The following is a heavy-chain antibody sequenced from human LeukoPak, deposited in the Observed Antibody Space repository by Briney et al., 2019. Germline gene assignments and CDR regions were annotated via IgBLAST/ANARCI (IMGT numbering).Heavy chain of an antibody. V-gene: IGHV3-74*01. Sequence: GGSLRLSCAVSGLTFSSYWMHWVRQAPRKGLVWVSRISTDASSTTYADSVKGRFTISRDNAKGTLYLQMSSLRAEDTAVYYCTGHHQAYSRTYWGQGTLVTVSS. CDR2: ISTDASST. D-gene: IGHD4-11*01. CDR1: GLTFSSYW. J-gene: IGHJ4*02. CDR3: TGHHQAYSRTY.